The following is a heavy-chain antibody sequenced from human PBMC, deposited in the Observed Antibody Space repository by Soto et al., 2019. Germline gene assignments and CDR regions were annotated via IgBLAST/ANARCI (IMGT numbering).Heavy chain of an antibody. Sequence: GGSLRLSCAASGFPFGSYEMNWVRQAPGKGLEWVSYISSSGSTSYYADSVKGRFTISRDNAKNSLYLEMNSLRAEDMAVYYCAVTMIMVVGFDYWGQGTRVTVSS. CDR1: GFPFGSYE. J-gene: IGHJ4*02. V-gene: IGHV3-48*03. CDR3: AVTMIMVVGFDY. CDR2: ISSSGSTS. D-gene: IGHD2-15*01.